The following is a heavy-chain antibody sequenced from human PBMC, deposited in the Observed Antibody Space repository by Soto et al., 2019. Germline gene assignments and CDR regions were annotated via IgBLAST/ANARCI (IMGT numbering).Heavy chain of an antibody. V-gene: IGHV1-69*01. CDR3: AREKDIVVVVAATRDYYGMDV. CDR1: GGTFSSYA. D-gene: IGHD2-15*01. J-gene: IGHJ6*02. CDR2: IIPIFGTA. Sequence: QVQLVQSGAEVKKPGSSVKVSCTASGGTFSSYAISWVRQAPGQGLEWMGGIIPIFGTANYAQKFQGRVTITADESTSTAYMELSSLRSEETAVYYCAREKDIVVVVAATRDYYGMDVWGQGTTVTVSS.